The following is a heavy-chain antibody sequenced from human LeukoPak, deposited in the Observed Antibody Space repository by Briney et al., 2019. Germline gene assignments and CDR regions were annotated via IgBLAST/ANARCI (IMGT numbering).Heavy chain of an antibody. Sequence: GESLKISCKGSGYSSTNYWIGWVRQLPGKGLEWMAIINPGDSDTRYSPSFQGQVTISADKSINTAYLQWSSLKASDTAMYYCARHTSWDTGMDVWGKGTTVTVSS. V-gene: IGHV5-51*01. CDR1: GYSSTNYW. D-gene: IGHD5-18*01. CDR3: ARHTSWDTGMDV. CDR2: INPGDSDT. J-gene: IGHJ6*04.